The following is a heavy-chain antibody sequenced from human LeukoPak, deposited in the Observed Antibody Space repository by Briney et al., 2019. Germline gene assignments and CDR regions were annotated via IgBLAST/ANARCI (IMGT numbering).Heavy chain of an antibody. Sequence: SGGSLRLSCAASGFTVSSNYMSWVRQAPGKGLEWVSVIYSGGSTYYADSVKGRFTISRDNSKNTLYLQMNSLRAEDTAVYYCARGASGYDFDYWGQGTLVTVSS. D-gene: IGHD5-12*01. CDR3: ARGASGYDFDY. J-gene: IGHJ4*02. CDR2: IYSGGST. V-gene: IGHV3-66*01. CDR1: GFTVSSNY.